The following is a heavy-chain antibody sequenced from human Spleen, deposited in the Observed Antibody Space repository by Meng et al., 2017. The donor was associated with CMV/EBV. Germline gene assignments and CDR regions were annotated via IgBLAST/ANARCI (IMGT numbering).Heavy chain of an antibody. CDR1: GYTFTSYD. V-gene: IGHV1-8*01. J-gene: IGHJ6*02. CDR3: ARGGYSYGWRDYYYYYGMDV. CDR2: MNPNSGNT. D-gene: IGHD5-18*01. Sequence: ASVKVSCKASGYTFTSYDINWVRQATGQGLEWMGWMNPNSGNTGYAQKFQGRVTMTRNTSISTAYMELSSLRSEDTAVYYCARGGYSYGWRDYYYYYGMDVWGQGTTVTVSS.